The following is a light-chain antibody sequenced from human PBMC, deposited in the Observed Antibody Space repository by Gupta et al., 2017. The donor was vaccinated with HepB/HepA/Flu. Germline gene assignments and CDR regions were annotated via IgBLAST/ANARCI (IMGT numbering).Light chain of an antibody. CDR3: QKYNSAPRT. J-gene: IGKJ1*01. Sequence: DIQVTQSPSSLSASVGDRVTITCRTSRTIANYLAWYQQEPGKAPKRLIYAASTLQSGVTSRFSGSGSGTEFTLTISSLQPEDVATYYCQKYNSAPRTFGQGTKVAIK. V-gene: IGKV1-27*01. CDR2: AAS. CDR1: RTIANY.